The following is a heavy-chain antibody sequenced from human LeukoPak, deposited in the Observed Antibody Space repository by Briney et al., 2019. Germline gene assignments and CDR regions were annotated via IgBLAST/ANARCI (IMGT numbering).Heavy chain of an antibody. CDR2: INPNSGGT. D-gene: IGHD3-22*01. CDR1: GYTFTGYY. V-gene: IGHV1-2*02. CDR3: ARVRLDYYDSSGPLQGYYFDY. Sequence: ASVKDSCKASGYTFTGYYMHWVRQAPGQGLEWMGWINPNSGGTNYAQKFQGRVTMTRDTSISTAYMELSRLRSDDTAVYYCARVRLDYYDSSGPLQGYYFDYWGQGTLVTVSS. J-gene: IGHJ4*02.